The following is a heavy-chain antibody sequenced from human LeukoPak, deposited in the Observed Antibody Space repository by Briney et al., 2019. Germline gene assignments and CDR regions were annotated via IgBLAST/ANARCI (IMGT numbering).Heavy chain of an antibody. V-gene: IGHV3-21*01. Sequence: PGGSLRLSCAASGFPFSSYSMNWVRRGPGRGLEWASSISTRIDYMYYADSVKGRFTISRDNAKNSLYLQMNSLRAEDTAVYYCARAIFSRGWYLVDYWGQGTLVTVSS. J-gene: IGHJ4*02. CDR2: ISTRIDYM. D-gene: IGHD6-19*01. CDR3: ARAIFSRGWYLVDY. CDR1: GFPFSSYS.